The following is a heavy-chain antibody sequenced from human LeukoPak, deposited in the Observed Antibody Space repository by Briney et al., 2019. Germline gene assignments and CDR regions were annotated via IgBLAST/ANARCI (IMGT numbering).Heavy chain of an antibody. CDR2: IYYSGST. Sequence: PSETLSLTCTVSGGAIRRYYWSWMRQPPAKGLEWIGYIYYSGSTNYNPSLKSRVTISVGTSKNQFSLKLSSVTAADTAVYYCARGVEDFDYWGQGTLVTVSS. V-gene: IGHV4-59*01. CDR3: ARGVEDFDY. J-gene: IGHJ4*02. CDR1: GGAIRRYY.